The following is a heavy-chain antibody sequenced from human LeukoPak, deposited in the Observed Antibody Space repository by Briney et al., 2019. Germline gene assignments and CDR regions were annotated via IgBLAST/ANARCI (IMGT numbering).Heavy chain of an antibody. Sequence: SETLSLTCSVSGGSISSSTYYWGWIRQPPRKGLEWIGSIYYSGSTHYNPSLKSRVTISVDTSKNQFSLKLSSVTAADTAVYYCARGRLGDNGSFDYWGQGTLVTVSS. CDR3: ARGRLGDNGSFDY. D-gene: IGHD3-10*01. J-gene: IGHJ4*02. CDR2: IYYSGST. V-gene: IGHV4-39*07. CDR1: GGSISSSTYY.